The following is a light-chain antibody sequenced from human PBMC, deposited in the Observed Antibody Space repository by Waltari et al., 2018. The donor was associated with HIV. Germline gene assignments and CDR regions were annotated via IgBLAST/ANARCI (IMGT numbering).Light chain of an antibody. J-gene: IGLJ1*01. Sequence: SYELTQPPSVSVSPGQTAKITCSGDALPNKYAYWYQQRPGQAPLLVIFKDSERPSGIPERFSGSSSGTTVTLTISGVQAEDEADYYCQSADSSGTYVVGTGTKVTVL. CDR1: ALPNKY. CDR2: KDS. CDR3: QSADSSGTYV. V-gene: IGLV3-25*03.